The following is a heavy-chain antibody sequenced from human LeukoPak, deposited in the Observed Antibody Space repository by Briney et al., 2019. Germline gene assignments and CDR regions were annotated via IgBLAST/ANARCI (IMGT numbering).Heavy chain of an antibody. CDR3: ARAGPGGDCRGYGCHHDNWYFDL. CDR1: GYTFIGYY. Sequence: GASVKVSCKASGYTFIGYYIHWVRQAPGQGLEWMGRINPDSGYKNYAQKIQGRITLTTDTSINTAFMELNGLRSDDTAVYYRARAGPGGDCRGYGCHHDNWYFDLWGRGTLVHVSS. D-gene: IGHD2-21*01. CDR2: INPDSGYK. J-gene: IGHJ2*01. V-gene: IGHV1-2*06.